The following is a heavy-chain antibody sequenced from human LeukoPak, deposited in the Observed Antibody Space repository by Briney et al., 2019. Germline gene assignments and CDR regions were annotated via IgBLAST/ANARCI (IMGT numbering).Heavy chain of an antibody. Sequence: SETLSLTCAVYGGSFSGYYLSWIRQPPGKGREWVGEINHSGSTNYNPSLKSRVTISVDTSKNQFSLKLSSVTAADTAVYFCARGPPTDYYDSSGFYYVFDYWGQGTLVTVSS. J-gene: IGHJ4*02. CDR2: INHSGST. CDR1: GGSFSGYY. CDR3: ARGPPTDYYDSSGFYYVFDY. V-gene: IGHV4-34*01. D-gene: IGHD3-22*01.